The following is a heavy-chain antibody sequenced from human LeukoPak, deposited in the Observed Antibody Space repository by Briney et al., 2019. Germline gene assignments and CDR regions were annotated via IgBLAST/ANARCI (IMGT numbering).Heavy chain of an antibody. D-gene: IGHD5-12*01. CDR2: ISSTSSDI. CDR1: GFDFESYT. V-gene: IGHV3-21*04. J-gene: IGHJ4*02. CDR3: AKGLFSAYDKYLDS. Sequence: GSLRLSCAASGFDFESYTMTWVRQAPGKGLEWVSLISSTSSDINYADSVRDRFTISRDNAKNSLFLQMDSLRVEDTAIYYCAKGLFSAYDKYLDSWGQGTLVTVSS.